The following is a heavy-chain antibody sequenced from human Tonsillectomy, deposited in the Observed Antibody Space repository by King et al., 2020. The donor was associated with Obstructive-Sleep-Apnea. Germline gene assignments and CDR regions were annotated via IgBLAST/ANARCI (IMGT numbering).Heavy chain of an antibody. CDR3: AREYDSSGYYHYFDY. V-gene: IGHV4-59*12. CDR2: IYYSGST. CDR1: GGSISSYY. Sequence: QLQESGPGLVKPSETLSLTCTVSGGSISSYYWSWIRQPPGKGLEWIGYIYYSGSTNYNPSLKSRVTISVDTSKNQFSLKLSSVTAADTAVYYCAREYDSSGYYHYFDYWGQGTLVTVSS. D-gene: IGHD3-22*01. J-gene: IGHJ4*02.